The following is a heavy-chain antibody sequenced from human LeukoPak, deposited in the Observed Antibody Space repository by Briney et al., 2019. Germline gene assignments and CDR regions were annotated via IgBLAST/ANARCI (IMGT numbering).Heavy chain of an antibody. V-gene: IGHV3-23*01. D-gene: IGHD3-3*01. J-gene: IGHJ3*02. CDR1: GFTFSSYA. Sequence: GALRLSCAASGFTFSSYAMTWVRPAPGEGLGWVSALSGSGYNSYYADSVKGRFTISRDNSKNTLFLQMNSLRGEDAAIYYCAKWMVRRDFWSGAFDIWGQGTMVTV. CDR2: LSGSGYNS. CDR3: AKWMVRRDFWSGAFDI.